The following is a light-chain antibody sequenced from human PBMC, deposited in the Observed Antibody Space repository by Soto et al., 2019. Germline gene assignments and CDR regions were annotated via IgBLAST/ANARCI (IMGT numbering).Light chain of an antibody. Sequence: EIVLTQSPATLSLSPGERATLSCRASPSVSNYLAWYQQKPGQAPRLFIYDASNRATGIPARFSGSGSGTDFTLTISSLEPEDFAVYYCLQRSKWPLTFGGGTKVDIK. CDR2: DAS. CDR3: LQRSKWPLT. CDR1: PSVSNY. J-gene: IGKJ4*01. V-gene: IGKV3-11*01.